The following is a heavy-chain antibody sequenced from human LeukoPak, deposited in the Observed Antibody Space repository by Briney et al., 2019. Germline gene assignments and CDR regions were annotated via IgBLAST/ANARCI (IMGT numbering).Heavy chain of an antibody. CDR2: IIPIFGTA. Sequence: VASVKVSCKASGGTFSSYAISWVRQAPGQGLEWMGGIIPIFGTANYAQKFQGRVTITTDESTSTAYMELSSLRSEDTAVYYCARTAPETPLLSSWYGIYYYYYMDVWGKGTTVTVSS. V-gene: IGHV1-69*05. D-gene: IGHD6-13*01. J-gene: IGHJ6*03. CDR3: ARTAPETPLLSSWYGIYYYYYMDV. CDR1: GGTFSSYA.